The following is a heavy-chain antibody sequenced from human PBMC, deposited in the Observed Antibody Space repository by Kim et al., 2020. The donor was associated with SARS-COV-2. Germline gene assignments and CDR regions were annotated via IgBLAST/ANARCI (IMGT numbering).Heavy chain of an antibody. CDR2: IYPGDSDT. J-gene: IGHJ5*02. CDR1: GYSFTSYW. Sequence: GESLKISCKGSGYSFTSYWIGWVRQMPGKGLEWMGIIYPGDSDTRYSPSFQGQVTISADKSISTAYLQWSSLKASDTAMYYCARTSFGEDDMNWFDPWGQGTLVTVSS. V-gene: IGHV5-51*01. D-gene: IGHD3-10*01. CDR3: ARTSFGEDDMNWFDP.